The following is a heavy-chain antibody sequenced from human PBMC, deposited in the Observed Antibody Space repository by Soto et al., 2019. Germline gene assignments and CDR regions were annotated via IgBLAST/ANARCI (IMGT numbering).Heavy chain of an antibody. CDR3: ARGNDLYYYGMDV. V-gene: IGHV3-53*01. Sequence: GGSLRLSCAASGFTVSSNYMSWVRQAPGKGLEWVSVIYSGGSTYYADSVKGRFTISRDNSKNTLYLQMNSLRAEDTAVYYCARGNDLYYYGMDVWGQGTTVTVSS. J-gene: IGHJ6*02. D-gene: IGHD2-8*01. CDR1: GFTVSSNY. CDR2: IYSGGST.